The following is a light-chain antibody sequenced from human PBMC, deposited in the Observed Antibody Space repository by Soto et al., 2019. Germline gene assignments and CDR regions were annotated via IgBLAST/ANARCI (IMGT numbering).Light chain of an antibody. CDR1: QSISSY. Sequence: DIQMTQSPSSLSASVGDRVTITCRASQSISSYLNWYQQKPGKAPKLLIYAASSLHSGVPSKFSGSGSGTDFTLTISSLQPEDFATYYCQQSYSTPPTFGQGNNVEIK. V-gene: IGKV1-39*01. CDR2: AAS. J-gene: IGKJ1*01. CDR3: QQSYSTPPT.